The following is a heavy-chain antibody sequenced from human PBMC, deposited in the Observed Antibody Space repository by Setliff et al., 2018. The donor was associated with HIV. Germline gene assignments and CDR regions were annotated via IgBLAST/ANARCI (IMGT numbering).Heavy chain of an antibody. D-gene: IGHD5-12*01. V-gene: IGHV3-23*01. CDR1: GFTFSNSL. Sequence: GGSLRLSCAASGFTFSNSLMTWVRQAPGKGLEWVSSIRGTGGDTYYSDSVKGRFTISRDNSKNTLYLQMDSLRAEDTAVYYCAKALSAYDSSLVALGDWGQGTLVTVSS. CDR2: IRGTGGDT. J-gene: IGHJ4*02. CDR3: AKALSAYDSSLVALGD.